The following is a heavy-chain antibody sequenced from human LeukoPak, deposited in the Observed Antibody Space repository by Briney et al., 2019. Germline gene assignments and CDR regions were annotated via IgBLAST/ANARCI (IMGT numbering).Heavy chain of an antibody. V-gene: IGHV4-34*01. CDR2: INHSGST. CDR1: GGSFSGYY. Sequence: KPSETLSLTCAVYGGSFSGYYWSWIRQPPGKGLEWIGEINHSGSTNYNPSLKSRVTISVDTSKNQFSLKLSSVTAADTAVYYCARLRYYDSSGYFLFDYWGQGTLVTVSS. D-gene: IGHD3-22*01. J-gene: IGHJ4*02. CDR3: ARLRYYDSSGYFLFDY.